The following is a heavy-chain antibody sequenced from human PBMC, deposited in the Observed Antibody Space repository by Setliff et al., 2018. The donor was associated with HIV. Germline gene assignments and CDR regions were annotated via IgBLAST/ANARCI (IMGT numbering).Heavy chain of an antibody. D-gene: IGHD3-10*01. V-gene: IGHV1-8*02. Sequence: GASVKVSCKASGYTFASYDINWVRQAAGQGLEWMGWMNPNSGNTGYAQKFQGRVTMTGNTSISTAYMELSSLTSADTAVYYCASGKGVRGVIITGGLDVWGKGTTVTVSS. CDR1: GYTFASYD. CDR2: MNPNSGNT. CDR3: ASGKGVRGVIITGGLDV. J-gene: IGHJ6*04.